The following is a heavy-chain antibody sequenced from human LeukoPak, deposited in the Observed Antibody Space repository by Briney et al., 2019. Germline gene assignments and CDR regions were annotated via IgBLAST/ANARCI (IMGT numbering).Heavy chain of an antibody. CDR1: GGSFSGYY. V-gene: IGHV4-34*01. CDR3: ARPPSPGYSYGFDAFDI. CDR2: INHSGST. Sequence: SETLSLTCAVYGGSFSGYYWSWIRQTPGKGLEWIGEINHSGSTNYNPSLKSRVTISVDTSKNQFSLKLSSVTAADTAVYYCARPPSPGYSYGFDAFDIWGQGTMVTVSS. J-gene: IGHJ3*02. D-gene: IGHD5-18*01.